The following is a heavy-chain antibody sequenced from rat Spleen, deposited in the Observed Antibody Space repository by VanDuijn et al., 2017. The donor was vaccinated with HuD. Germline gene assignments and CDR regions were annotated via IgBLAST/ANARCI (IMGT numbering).Heavy chain of an antibody. CDR3: TRTNYDWYFDF. V-gene: IGHV5-25*01. CDR2: INIGGGDT. J-gene: IGHJ1*01. Sequence: EVQLVESGGGLVQPGRSMKVSCVASEFTFSNYAMHWIRQAPTKGLEWVAFINIGGGDTYYRDSVKGRFTISRDNAKSTLYLQMNSLRSEDTATYYCTRTNYDWYFDFWGPGTMVTVSS. CDR1: EFTFSNYA.